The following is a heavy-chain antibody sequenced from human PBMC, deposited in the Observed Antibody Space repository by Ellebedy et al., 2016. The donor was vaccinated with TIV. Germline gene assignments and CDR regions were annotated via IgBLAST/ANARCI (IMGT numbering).Heavy chain of an antibody. CDR2: INPNSGGT. J-gene: IGHJ4*02. CDR1: GYTFTGYY. D-gene: IGHD1-20*01. CDR3: AATGGGNWNDEYYFDY. V-gene: IGHV1-2*04. Sequence: ASVKVSXKASGYTFTGYYMHWVRQAPGQGLEWMGWINPNSGGTNYAQKFQGWVTMTRDTSISTAYMELSRLRSDDTAVYYCAATGGGNWNDEYYFDYWGQGTLVTVSS.